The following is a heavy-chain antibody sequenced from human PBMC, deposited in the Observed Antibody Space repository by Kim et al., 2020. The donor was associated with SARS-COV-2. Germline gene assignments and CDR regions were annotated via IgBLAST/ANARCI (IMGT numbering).Heavy chain of an antibody. J-gene: IGHJ4*02. CDR2: IIPSLHIS. CDR3: AREVTGSIHY. Sequence: SVKVSCQASGGSFSIYTMSWVRQAPGQRLEWMGRIIPSLHISNYAQKFQDRPTISANESTNTAYMELSSLRFEDTAMYYCAREVTGSIHYWGQGTLVTVSS. CDR1: GGSFSIYT. D-gene: IGHD2-21*02. V-gene: IGHV1-69*04.